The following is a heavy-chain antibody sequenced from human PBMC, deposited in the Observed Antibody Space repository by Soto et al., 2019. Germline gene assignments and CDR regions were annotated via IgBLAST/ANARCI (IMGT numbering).Heavy chain of an antibody. D-gene: IGHD6-6*01. CDR3: ARDVQSSSAKFYYYYGMDV. J-gene: IGHJ6*02. V-gene: IGHV4-31*03. CDR1: GGSISSGGYY. Sequence: SETLSLTCTVSGGSISSGGYYWSWIRQHPGKGLEWIGYIYYSGSTYYNPSLKSRVTISVDTSKNQFPLKLSSVTAADTAVYYCARDVQSSSAKFYYYYGMDVWGQGTTVTVSS. CDR2: IYYSGST.